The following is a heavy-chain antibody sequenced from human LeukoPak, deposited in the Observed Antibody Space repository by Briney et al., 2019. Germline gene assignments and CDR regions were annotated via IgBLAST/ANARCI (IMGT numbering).Heavy chain of an antibody. D-gene: IGHD5-18*01. CDR3: ARAFVDTATVTIFDY. V-gene: IGHV1-46*01. Sequence: ASVKVSCKASGYTFTSYYMHWVRQAPGQGLEWMGIINPSGGSTSYAQKFQGRVTMTRDTSTSTVYMELSSLRSEDTAVYYCARAFVDTATVTIFDYWGQGTLVTVSS. CDR2: INPSGGST. J-gene: IGHJ4*02. CDR1: GYTFTSYY.